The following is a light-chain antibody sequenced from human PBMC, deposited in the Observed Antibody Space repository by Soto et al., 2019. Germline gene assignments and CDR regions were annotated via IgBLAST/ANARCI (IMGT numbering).Light chain of an antibody. V-gene: IGKV1-5*03. CDR2: RAS. CDR1: QSISDW. J-gene: IGKJ1*01. Sequence: DIQMTQSPSTLSASVGDRVTITCRASQSISDWLAWYQQKPGKAPKLLIYRASTLESGVPSRFSGSGSGTEFTLTISSLQPDDFATYYCQQFNPSYLSWTFGQGTKVDI. CDR3: QQFNPSYLSWT.